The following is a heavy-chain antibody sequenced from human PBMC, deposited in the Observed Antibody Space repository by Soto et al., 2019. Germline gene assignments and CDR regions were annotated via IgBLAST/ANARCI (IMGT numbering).Heavy chain of an antibody. D-gene: IGHD1-1*01. V-gene: IGHV1-8*02. CDR3: AKAGWLGWFDP. CDR2: MNPKNGNT. CDR1: GNTVPNYA. J-gene: IGHJ5*02. Sequence: ASVKVSCKASGNTVPNYAIHWVRQAPGQGLEWMGWMNPKNGNTGYAQKFQGRVTMTRNTSITTAYMELSSLRSEDTAVYYCAKAGWLGWFDPWGQGTLVTAPQ.